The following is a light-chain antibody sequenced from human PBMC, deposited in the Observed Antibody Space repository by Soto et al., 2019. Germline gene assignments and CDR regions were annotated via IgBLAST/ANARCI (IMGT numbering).Light chain of an antibody. CDR3: GSWDSSLSAYV. J-gene: IGLJ1*01. CDR1: SSNIGQNT. CDR2: DDD. Sequence: QSVLTQPPSASGTPGQRVTISCSGSSSNIGQNTVNWYQQFPGTTPKVLIYDDDKRPSGIPDRFSGSKSGTSATLGITGFQTGDEADYYCGSWDSSLSAYVFGTGTKLTVL. V-gene: IGLV1-51*01.